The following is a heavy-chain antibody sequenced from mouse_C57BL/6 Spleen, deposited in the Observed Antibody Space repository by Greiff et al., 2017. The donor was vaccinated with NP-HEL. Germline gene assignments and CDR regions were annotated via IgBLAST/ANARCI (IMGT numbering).Heavy chain of an antibody. CDR1: GFSLTSYG. J-gene: IGHJ4*01. CDR3: ARKRDDGYYGDYAMDY. CDR2: IWSGGST. D-gene: IGHD2-3*01. Sequence: VKLVESGPGLVQPSQSLSITCTVSGFSLTSYGVHWVRQSPGKGLEWLGVIWSGGSTDYNAAFISRLSISKDNSKSQVFFKMNSLQADDTAIYYCARKRDDGYYGDYAMDYWGQGTSVTVSS. V-gene: IGHV2-2*01.